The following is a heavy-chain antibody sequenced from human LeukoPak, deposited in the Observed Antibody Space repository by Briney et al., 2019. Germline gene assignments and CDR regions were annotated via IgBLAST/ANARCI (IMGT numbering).Heavy chain of an antibody. Sequence: GSLRLSCAGSGFTFSDYTMHWVRQGPGKGLEYVSAITANARSKYHADSVRGRFTISRDNSKDTLYLQMGSLRPEDTAVYYCARGPSSYFYMDVWGQGTMVTVSS. CDR1: GFTFSDYT. CDR2: ITANARSK. J-gene: IGHJ6*03. V-gene: IGHV3-64*02. CDR3: ARGPSSYFYMDV.